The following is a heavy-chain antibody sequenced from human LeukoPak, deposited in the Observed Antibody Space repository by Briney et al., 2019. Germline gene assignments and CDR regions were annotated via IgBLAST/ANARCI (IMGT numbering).Heavy chain of an antibody. CDR2: ISGSGGST. J-gene: IGHJ5*02. Sequence: HPGGSLRLSCAASGFTFSSYGMSWVRQAPGKGLEWVSAISGSGGSTYYADSVKGRFTISRDNSKNTLYLQMNSLRAEDTAVYYCARALLQNWFDPWGQGTLVTVSS. CDR3: ARALLQNWFDP. CDR1: GFTFSSYG. V-gene: IGHV3-23*01. D-gene: IGHD2-15*01.